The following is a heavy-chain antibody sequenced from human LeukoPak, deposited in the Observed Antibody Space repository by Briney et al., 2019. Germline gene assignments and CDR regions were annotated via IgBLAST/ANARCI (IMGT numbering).Heavy chain of an antibody. V-gene: IGHV3-74*01. J-gene: IGHJ4*02. Sequence: GGSLRLSCAASGFTFSSYWMHWVRQAPGKGLVWVSRINSDGSSTSYADSVKGRFTISRDNAKNTLYLQMNSLRAEDTAVYYCAREQEGYYGSGSPIDYWGQGTLVTVSS. CDR2: INSDGSST. D-gene: IGHD3-10*01. CDR3: AREQEGYYGSGSPIDY. CDR1: GFTFSSYW.